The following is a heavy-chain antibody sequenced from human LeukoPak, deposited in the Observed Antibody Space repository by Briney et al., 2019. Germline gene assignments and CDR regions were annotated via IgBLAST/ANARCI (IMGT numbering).Heavy chain of an antibody. CDR1: GGTFSSYA. Sequence: SVKVSCKASGGTFSSYAISWVRQAPGQGLEWMGGIIPIFGTANYAQKFQGRVTITADESTSTAYMELSSLRSEDTAVYYCARDGVRSSGGSRFDPWGQGTLVTVSS. J-gene: IGHJ5*02. D-gene: IGHD6-19*01. CDR2: IIPIFGTA. CDR3: ARDGVRSSGGSRFDP. V-gene: IGHV1-69*13.